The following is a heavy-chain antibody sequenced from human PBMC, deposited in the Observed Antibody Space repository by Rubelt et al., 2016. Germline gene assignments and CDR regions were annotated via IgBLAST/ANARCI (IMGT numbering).Heavy chain of an antibody. J-gene: IGHJ4*02. Sequence: QIQLVQSGAEVKKPGASVKVSCKTSGYTFSSYSITWVRQAPGQGLEWMGWMNPNSGNTGYAQKFQGRVTLTRNISIRLAYLYLSSLRAGDTAVYYGARGLIWGQGTLVAVSS. CDR2: MNPNSGNT. V-gene: IGHV1-8*01. D-gene: IGHD3-10*01. CDR3: ARGLI. CDR1: GYTFSSYS.